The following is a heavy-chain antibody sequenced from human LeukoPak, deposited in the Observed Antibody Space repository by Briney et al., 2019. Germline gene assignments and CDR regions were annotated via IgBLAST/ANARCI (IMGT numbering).Heavy chain of an antibody. Sequence: SETLSLTCNVSGGSIRGYYWSWIRQPPGKGLDWIGYIYSSGSTNYNPSLKSRVTMSVDTSKNQFSLKVSSVTAADTAVYYCARVFDSGSQAYFYYMDVWGKGTTVTIFS. CDR3: ARVFDSGSQAYFYYMDV. CDR1: GGSIRGYY. V-gene: IGHV4-59*01. CDR2: IYSSGST. J-gene: IGHJ6*03. D-gene: IGHD3-10*01.